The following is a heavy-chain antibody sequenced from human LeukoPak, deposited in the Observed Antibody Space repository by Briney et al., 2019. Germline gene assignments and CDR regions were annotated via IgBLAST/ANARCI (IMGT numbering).Heavy chain of an antibody. CDR3: SRGGFNHGFDV. D-gene: IGHD1-26*01. Sequence: PGGSLRLSCAASGFTFSSYSMNWVRQAPGKGLEWVSSISSSSYIYYADSVKGRFTISRDNAKNSLYLQMNSLRVEDTAVYYCSRGGFNHGFDVWGQGTAVTVSS. V-gene: IGHV3-21*01. J-gene: IGHJ3*01. CDR1: GFTFSSYS. CDR2: ISSSSYI.